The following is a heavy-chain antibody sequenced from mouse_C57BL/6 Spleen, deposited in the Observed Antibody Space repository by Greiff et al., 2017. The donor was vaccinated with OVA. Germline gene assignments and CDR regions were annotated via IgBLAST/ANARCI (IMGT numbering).Heavy chain of an antibody. J-gene: IGHJ4*01. D-gene: IGHD2-1*01. Sequence: VQLKQSGPELVKPGASVKIPCKASGYTFTDYNMDWVKQSHGKSLEWIGDINPNNGGTIYNQKFKGKATLTVDKSSSTAYMELRSLTSEDTAVYYCARLYYDYYAMDYWGQGTSVTVSS. V-gene: IGHV1-18*01. CDR1: GYTFTDYN. CDR2: INPNNGGT. CDR3: ARLYYDYYAMDY.